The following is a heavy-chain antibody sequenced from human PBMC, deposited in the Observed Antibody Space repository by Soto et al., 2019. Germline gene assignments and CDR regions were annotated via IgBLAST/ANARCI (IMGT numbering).Heavy chain of an antibody. J-gene: IGHJ3*02. V-gene: IGHV6-1*01. CDR1: GDSVSSNSAA. CDR2: TYYRSKWYN. D-gene: IGHD6-19*01. CDR3: ARENSSGWYRLGAFDI. Sequence: PSQTLSLTCVISGDSVSSNSAAWNWIRQSPSRGLEWLGRTYYRSKWYNDYAVSVKSRITINPDTSKNQFPLQLNSVTPEDTAVYYCARENSSGWYRLGAFDIWGQGTMVTVSS.